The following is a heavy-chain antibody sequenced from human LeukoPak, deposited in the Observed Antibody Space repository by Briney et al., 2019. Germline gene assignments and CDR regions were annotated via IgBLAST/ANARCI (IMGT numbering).Heavy chain of an antibody. Sequence: PGGSLRLSCPASGFTFGDYCMSWFRQAPGKGLEWVGFIRSEDYGGTTEYAASVEGRFTISRDDSKSIAYLQMNSLKTEDTAVYYCARGPSTVGRTNGWFDPWGQGTLVIVSS. D-gene: IGHD2-8*01. CDR1: GFTFGDYC. J-gene: IGHJ5*02. V-gene: IGHV3-49*03. CDR3: ARGPSTVGRTNGWFDP. CDR2: IRSEDYGGTT.